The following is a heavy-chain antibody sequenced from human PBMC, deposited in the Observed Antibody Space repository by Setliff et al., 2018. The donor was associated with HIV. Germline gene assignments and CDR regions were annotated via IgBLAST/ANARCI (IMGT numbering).Heavy chain of an antibody. CDR1: GFAFSGHQ. CDR2: IKQDGSDK. CDR3: ARDWRHGYDLNFDY. Sequence: PGGSLRLSCAASGFAFSGHQMSWVRQAPGKGLEGVAKIKQDGSDKYYVDSVKGRFTISRDNAKNSLYLQMNSLRAEDTAMYYCARDWRHGYDLNFDYWGQGTLVTVS. V-gene: IGHV3-7*01. J-gene: IGHJ4*02. D-gene: IGHD5-12*01.